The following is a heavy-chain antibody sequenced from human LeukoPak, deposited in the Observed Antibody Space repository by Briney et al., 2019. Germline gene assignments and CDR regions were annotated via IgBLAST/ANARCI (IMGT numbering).Heavy chain of an antibody. CDR1: GFTFSSSA. J-gene: IGHJ4*02. CDR2: IRYDGTNK. D-gene: IGHD6-19*01. V-gene: IGHV3-30*02. CDR3: AKIPSAVPGRGFDY. Sequence: GGSLRLSCAASGFTFSSSAMSWVRQAPGKGLEWVAFIRYDGTNKYYADSVKGRFTISRDNSKNTLYLQMNSLRADDTAVYYCAKIPSAVPGRGFDYWGQGTLVTVSS.